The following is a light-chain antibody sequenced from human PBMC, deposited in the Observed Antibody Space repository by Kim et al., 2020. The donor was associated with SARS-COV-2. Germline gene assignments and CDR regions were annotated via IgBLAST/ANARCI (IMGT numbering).Light chain of an antibody. CDR2: KAS. CDR3: QQYERYPYT. J-gene: IGKJ2*01. V-gene: IGKV1-5*03. CDR1: QSIGNL. Sequence: DIQMTQSPSTLSASVGDRVTITCRASQSIGNLLAWFQQKPGNAPKLLIYKASFLQSGVPSMFSGSGSGTEFTLTISSLQPDDFATYYCQQYERYPYTFGQGTKLEI.